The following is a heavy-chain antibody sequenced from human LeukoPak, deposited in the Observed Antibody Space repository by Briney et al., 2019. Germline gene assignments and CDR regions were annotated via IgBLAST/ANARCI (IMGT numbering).Heavy chain of an antibody. D-gene: IGHD2-8*01. CDR1: GFTFSSYA. J-gene: IGHJ4*02. CDR3: ARGRYCTNGVCPYYFDY. CDR2: ISYDGSNK. V-gene: IGHV3-30*04. Sequence: GGSLRLSCAASGFTFSSYAMHWVRQAPGKGLEWVAVISYDGSNKYYADSVKGRFTISRDNSKNTLYLQMNSLRAEDTAVYYCARGRYCTNGVCPYYFDYWGQGTLVTVSS.